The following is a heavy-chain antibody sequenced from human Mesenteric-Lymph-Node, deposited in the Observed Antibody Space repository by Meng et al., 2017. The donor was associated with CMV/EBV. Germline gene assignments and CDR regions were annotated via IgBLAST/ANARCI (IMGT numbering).Heavy chain of an antibody. CDR1: GFTFRDYA. J-gene: IGHJ6*02. Sequence: GGSLRLSCVASGFTFRDYAMTWVRQAPGKGLEWVGFIRSRGDGGTTKYAASVKGRFTISRDNSKNTLYLQMNSLRAEDTAVYYCAITGAYGSGDFYYYGMDVWGQGTTVTVSS. CDR3: AITGAYGSGDFYYYGMDV. D-gene: IGHD3-10*01. CDR2: IRSRGDGGTT. V-gene: IGHV3-49*04.